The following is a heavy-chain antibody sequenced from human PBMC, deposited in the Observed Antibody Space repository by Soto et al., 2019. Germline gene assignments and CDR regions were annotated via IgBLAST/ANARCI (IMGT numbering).Heavy chain of an antibody. CDR3: ARMNYYDTSGYPFDY. V-gene: IGHV4-59*01. D-gene: IGHD3-22*01. J-gene: IGHJ4*02. Sequence: SDILSLTYTVSGSSLISYYLSWIRQPPGKGLEWIGYIYFRGTTNYNPSLKSRVTMSADTSKNQFSLKLNSVTVADTAVYYCARMNYYDTSGYPFDYWGQGMMVTVS. CDR2: IYFRGTT. CDR1: GSSLISYY.